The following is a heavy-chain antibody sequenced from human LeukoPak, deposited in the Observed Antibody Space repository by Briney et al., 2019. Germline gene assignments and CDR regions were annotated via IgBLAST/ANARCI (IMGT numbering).Heavy chain of an antibody. J-gene: IGHJ6*02. D-gene: IGHD3-10*01. CDR2: IIPILGIA. CDR1: GGTFSSYA. CDR3: ARDPLPSSMVRGVRYYGMDV. V-gene: IGHV1-69*04. Sequence: ASVKVSCKASGGTFSSYAISWVRQAPGQGLEWTGRIIPILGIANYAQKFQGRVTITADKSTSTAYMELSSLRSEDTAVYYCARDPLPSSMVRGVRYYGMDVWGQGTTVTVSS.